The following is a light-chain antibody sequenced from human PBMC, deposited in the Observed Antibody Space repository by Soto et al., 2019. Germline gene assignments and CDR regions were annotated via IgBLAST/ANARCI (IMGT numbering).Light chain of an antibody. CDR3: CSYAGSSTFEGV. Sequence: QSVLTQPASVSGSPGQLITISCTGTSSDVGSYNLVSWYQQHPGKAPKLMIYEGSKRPSGVSNRFSGSKSGNTASLTISGLQAEDEADYYCCSYAGSSTFEGVFGTGTKLTVL. CDR1: SSDVGSYNL. V-gene: IGLV2-23*03. J-gene: IGLJ1*01. CDR2: EGS.